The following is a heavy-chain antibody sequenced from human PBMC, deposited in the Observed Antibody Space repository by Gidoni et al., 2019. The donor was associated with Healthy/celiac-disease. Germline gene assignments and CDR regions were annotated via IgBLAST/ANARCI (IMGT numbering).Heavy chain of an antibody. J-gene: IGHJ4*02. Sequence: LEWIGYIYYSGSTYYNPSLKSRVTISVDTSKNQFSLKLSSVTAADTAVYYWARDRARMVRGGGFDYWGQGTLVTVSS. CDR2: IYYSGST. CDR3: ARDRARMVRGGGFDY. D-gene: IGHD3-10*01. V-gene: IGHV4-31*02.